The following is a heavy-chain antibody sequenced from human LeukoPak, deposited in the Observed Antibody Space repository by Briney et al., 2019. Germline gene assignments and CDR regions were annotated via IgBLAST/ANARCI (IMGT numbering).Heavy chain of an antibody. CDR2: ISSSSSTI. J-gene: IGHJ6*03. CDR3: ARGECTNGVCYLLDYYYYHMDV. Sequence: GGSLRLSCAASGFTFSDYSMNWVRQAPGKGLEWVSYISSSSSTIYYADSVKGRFTISRDNAKNSLYLQMNGLRAEDTAVYYCARGECTNGVCYLLDYYYYHMDVWGKGTTVTVSS. V-gene: IGHV3-48*01. D-gene: IGHD2-8*01. CDR1: GFTFSDYS.